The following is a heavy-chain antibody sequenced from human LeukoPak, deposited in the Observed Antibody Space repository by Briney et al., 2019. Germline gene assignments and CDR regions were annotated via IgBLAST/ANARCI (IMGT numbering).Heavy chain of an antibody. V-gene: IGHV3-23*01. CDR3: AKDLRYFDWLQEGLYFQH. CDR1: GFTFSSYA. CDR2: ISGRGGST. D-gene: IGHD3-9*01. J-gene: IGHJ1*01. Sequence: GGSLRLSCAASGFTFSSYAMSWVRQAPGKGLEWVSAISGRGGSTYYADSVKGRFTISRDNSKNTLYLQMNSLRAEDTAVYYCAKDLRYFDWLQEGLYFQHWGQGTLVTVSS.